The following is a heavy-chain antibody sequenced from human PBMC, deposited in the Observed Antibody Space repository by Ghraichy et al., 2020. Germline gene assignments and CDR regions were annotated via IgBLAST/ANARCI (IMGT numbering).Heavy chain of an antibody. J-gene: IGHJ3*02. V-gene: IGHV3-48*02. D-gene: IGHD1-26*01. CDR1: GFTFSSYS. CDR2: ISSSSSTI. Sequence: GGSLRLSCAASGFTFSSYSMNWVRQAPGKGLEWVSYISSSSSTIYYADSVKGRFTISRDNAKNSLYLQMNSLRDEDTAVYYCARWRGKKWELRGPFDIWGQGTMVTVSS. CDR3: ARWRGKKWELRGPFDI.